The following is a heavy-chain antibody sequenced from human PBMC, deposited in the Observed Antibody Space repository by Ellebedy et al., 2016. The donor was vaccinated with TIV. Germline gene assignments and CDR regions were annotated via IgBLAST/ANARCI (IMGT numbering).Heavy chain of an antibody. V-gene: IGHV3-33*01. D-gene: IGHD2-15*01. Sequence: GESLKISXAASGFTFSSYGMHWVRQAPGKGLEWVAVIWYDGSNKYYADSVKGRFTISRDNSKNTLYLQMNSLRAEDTAVYYCASDQAATADYAMDVWGQGTTVTVSS. CDR2: IWYDGSNK. CDR1: GFTFSSYG. CDR3: ASDQAATADYAMDV. J-gene: IGHJ6*02.